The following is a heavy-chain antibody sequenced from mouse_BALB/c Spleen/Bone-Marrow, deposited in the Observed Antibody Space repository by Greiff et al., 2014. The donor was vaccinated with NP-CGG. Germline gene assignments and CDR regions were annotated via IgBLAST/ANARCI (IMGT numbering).Heavy chain of an antibody. CDR1: GYTFTSYW. CDR2: IYPGDGDT. Sequence: VQLQQSGAELARPGASVKLSCKASGYTFTSYWMQWVKQRPGQGLEWIGAIYPGDGDTRYTQKFKGKATLTAGKSSSTAYMQLSSLASEDSAVYYCARYYYGSSYEYFDVWGAGTTVTVSS. D-gene: IGHD1-1*01. CDR3: ARYYYGSSYEYFDV. J-gene: IGHJ1*01. V-gene: IGHV1-87*01.